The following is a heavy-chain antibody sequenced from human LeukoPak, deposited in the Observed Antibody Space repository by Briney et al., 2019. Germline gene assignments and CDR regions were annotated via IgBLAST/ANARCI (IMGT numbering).Heavy chain of an antibody. D-gene: IGHD3-3*01. CDR2: INHSGST. V-gene: IGHV4-34*01. CDR3: ARGRVTYYDFWSGPLVGV. Sequence: SETLSLTCAVYGGSFSGYYWSWIRQPPGKGLEWIGEINHSGSTNYNPSLKSRVTISVDTSKNQFSLKLSSVTAADTAVYYCARGRVTYYDFWSGPLVGVWGKGTTVTVSS. J-gene: IGHJ6*04. CDR1: GGSFSGYY.